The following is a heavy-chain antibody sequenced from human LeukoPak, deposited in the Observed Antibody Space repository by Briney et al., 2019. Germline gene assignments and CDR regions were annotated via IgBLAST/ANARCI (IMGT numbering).Heavy chain of an antibody. CDR2: ISGSGGST. CDR3: AKEAVTLWFGESPFDY. J-gene: IGHJ4*02. CDR1: GFTFSSYA. Sequence: GGSLRLSCAASGFTFSSYAMSWVRQAPGKGLEWVSAISGSGGSTYYADSVKGRFTISRDNSKNTLCLQMNSLRAEDTAVYYCAKEAVTLWFGESPFDYWGQGTLVTVSS. V-gene: IGHV3-23*01. D-gene: IGHD3-10*01.